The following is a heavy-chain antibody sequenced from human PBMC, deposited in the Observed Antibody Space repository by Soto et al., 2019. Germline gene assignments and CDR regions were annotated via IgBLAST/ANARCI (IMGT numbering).Heavy chain of an antibody. V-gene: IGHV1-2*04. Sequence: GASVKVSCKASGYTFTGYYMHWVRQAPGQGLEWMGWINPNSGGTNYAQKFQGWVTMTRDTSISTAYMELSRLRSDDTAVYCCARDESSGVGTAGRKRYYYYGMDVWGQGTTVTVSS. CDR3: ARDESSGVGTAGRKRYYYYGMDV. CDR1: GYTFTGYY. CDR2: INPNSGGT. D-gene: IGHD2-15*01. J-gene: IGHJ6*02.